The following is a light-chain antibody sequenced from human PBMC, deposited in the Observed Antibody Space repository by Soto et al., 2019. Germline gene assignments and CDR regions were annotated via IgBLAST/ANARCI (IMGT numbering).Light chain of an antibody. Sequence: LTQPHSVSESPGKTVTISCTRSSGSIASNYVQWYQQRPGSAPTTVIYEDDQRPSGVPDRFSGSIDSSSNSASLTISGLKTEDEADYYCQSYDSSNPVFGGGTKVTVL. J-gene: IGLJ2*01. V-gene: IGLV6-57*04. CDR3: QSYDSSNPV. CDR1: SGSIASNY. CDR2: EDD.